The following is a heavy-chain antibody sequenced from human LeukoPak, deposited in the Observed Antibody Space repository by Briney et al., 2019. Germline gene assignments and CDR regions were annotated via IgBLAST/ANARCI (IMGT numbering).Heavy chain of an antibody. J-gene: IGHJ6*02. D-gene: IGHD3-10*01. CDR2: ISDSGGST. CDR3: AQGGSEIYYFYHGLDV. CDR1: GFTFSSYA. Sequence: PGGSLRLSCAASGFTFSSYAMNWVRQAPGKGLECVSTISDSGGSTLYADSVKGRFTISRDNSKNTLYLQMNSLRAEDTAVYYCAQGGSEIYYFYHGLDVWGRGTTVTVSS. V-gene: IGHV3-23*01.